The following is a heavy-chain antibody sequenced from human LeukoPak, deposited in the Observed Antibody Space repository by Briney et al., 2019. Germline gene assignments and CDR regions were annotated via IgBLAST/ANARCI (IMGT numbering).Heavy chain of an antibody. CDR2: IYSGGDT. J-gene: IGHJ4*02. CDR1: GFTFSGNS. CDR3: ARGRRDYGDYPY. D-gene: IGHD4-17*01. Sequence: PGGSLSLSCAAPGFTFSGNSWSWVRQAPGKGLEGVSVIYSGGDTYSADSVKGRFTTSRDNSKNTLYLQMNSLRAEDTAVYYCARGRRDYGDYPYWGQGTLVTVSS. V-gene: IGHV3-53*01.